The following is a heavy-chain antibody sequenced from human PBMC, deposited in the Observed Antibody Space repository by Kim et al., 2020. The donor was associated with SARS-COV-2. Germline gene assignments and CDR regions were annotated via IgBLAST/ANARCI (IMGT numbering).Heavy chain of an antibody. CDR1: GFTFSNYA. D-gene: IGHD7-27*01. J-gene: IGHJ4*02. CDR3: VKELGVRGPCCYFHS. Sequence: GGSLRLSCETSGFTFSNYAMSWVRQAPGKGLEWVSVLSGSGSKTYYSNSVKGRFTISRDNSKSTLYLQMDSLRVEDTAVYYCVKELGVRGPCCYFHSWGQGTLVTVSS. CDR2: LSGSGSKT. V-gene: IGHV3-23*01.